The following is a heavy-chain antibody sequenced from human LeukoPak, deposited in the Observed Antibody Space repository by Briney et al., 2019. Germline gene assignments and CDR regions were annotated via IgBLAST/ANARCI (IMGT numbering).Heavy chain of an antibody. V-gene: IGHV3-74*01. CDR2: INSDGTST. Sequence: GGSLRLSCAASGVTFSSYWMHWVRQAPGKGLVWVSRINSDGTSTSYADSVKGRFTISRDDSKNTLYLQMNSLRAEDTGIYYCAKDYMTTADPGTHFDYWGQGTLVTVSS. J-gene: IGHJ4*02. CDR3: AKDYMTTADPGTHFDY. CDR1: GVTFSSYW. D-gene: IGHD4-11*01.